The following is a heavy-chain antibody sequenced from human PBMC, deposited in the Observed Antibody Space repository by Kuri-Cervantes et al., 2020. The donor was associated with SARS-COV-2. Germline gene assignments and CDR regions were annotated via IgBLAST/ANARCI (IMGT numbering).Heavy chain of an antibody. CDR3: ATAVREPFGGY. Sequence: GGSLRLSCAASGFTLSSYSMNWVRQAPGKGLEWVSYISSSSSTIYYADSVKGRFTISRDNAKNSLYLQMNSLRAEDTAVYYCATAVREPFGGYWGQGTLVTVSS. V-gene: IGHV3-48*01. J-gene: IGHJ4*02. CDR2: ISSSSSTI. CDR1: GFTLSSYS. D-gene: IGHD3-16*01.